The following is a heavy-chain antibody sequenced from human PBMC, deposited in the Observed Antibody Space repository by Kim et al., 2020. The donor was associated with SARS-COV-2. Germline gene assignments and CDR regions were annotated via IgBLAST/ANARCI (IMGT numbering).Heavy chain of an antibody. CDR3: ARESGSGSRVVRFAHSNIYCYGMDV. Sequence: GGSLRLSCAASGFTFSHYWMSWVRQAPGKGLEWVASIEEDGSEKYYVDSLNGRVTIPRDNDKNSLYLQMTSLRAEDTAVYYCARESGSGSRVVRFAHSNIYCYGMDVWGQGPTVIVSS. CDR2: IEEDGSEK. CDR1: GFTFSHYW. J-gene: IGHJ6*02. D-gene: IGHD3-10*01. V-gene: IGHV3-7*01.